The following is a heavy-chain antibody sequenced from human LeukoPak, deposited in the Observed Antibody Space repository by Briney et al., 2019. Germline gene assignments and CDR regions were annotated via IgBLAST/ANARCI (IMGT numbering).Heavy chain of an antibody. Sequence: SQTLSLTCAISGDSVSSNSAAWNWIRQSPSRGLEWLGRTYYRSKWYNDYAVSVKSRITINPDTSKNQFSLQLNSVTPEDTAVYYCAREQLWFGELIIYYYGMDVWGQGTTVTVSS. D-gene: IGHD3-10*01. CDR2: TYYRSKWYN. V-gene: IGHV6-1*01. J-gene: IGHJ6*02. CDR1: GDSVSSNSAA. CDR3: AREQLWFGELIIYYYGMDV.